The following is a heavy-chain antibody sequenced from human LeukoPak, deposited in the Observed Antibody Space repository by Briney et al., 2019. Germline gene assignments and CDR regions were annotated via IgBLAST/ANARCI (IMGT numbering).Heavy chain of an antibody. Sequence: SETLSLTCTVSGGSISSYYWSWIRQPPGKGLEWIGYVYYSGTTNYNPSLKSRVIISVDTSKNQFSLKLSPVIAADTAVYYCARVGVDYSGNIIKYYFDYWGQGTLVTVSS. D-gene: IGHD4-23*01. V-gene: IGHV4-59*01. CDR3: ARVGVDYSGNIIKYYFDY. J-gene: IGHJ4*02. CDR2: VYYSGTT. CDR1: GGSISSYY.